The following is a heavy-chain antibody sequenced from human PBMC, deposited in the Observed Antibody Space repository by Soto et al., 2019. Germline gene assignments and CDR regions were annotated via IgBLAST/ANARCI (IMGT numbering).Heavy chain of an antibody. J-gene: IGHJ2*01. V-gene: IGHV1-69*12. CDR3: ARETGYSSGWSNHWYFDP. Sequence: QVQLVQSGAEVKKPGSSVKVSCKASGGTFSSYAISWVRQAPGQGLEWMGGIIPIFGTANYAQKFQGRVTITADESTSTAYMELSSLRSEDTAVYYCARETGYSSGWSNHWYFDPWGRGTLGTVSS. CDR1: GGTFSSYA. D-gene: IGHD6-19*01. CDR2: IIPIFGTA.